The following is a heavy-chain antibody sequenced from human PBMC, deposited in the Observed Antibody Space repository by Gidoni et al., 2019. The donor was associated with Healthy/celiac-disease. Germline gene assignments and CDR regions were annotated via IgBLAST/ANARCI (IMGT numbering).Heavy chain of an antibody. V-gene: IGHV3-30*18. Sequence: GVVPPGRSVRLSWAASGGTCRGYGMHWVSQDPGKGLEWVAVISYDGRNKYYADSVKGRFTISRDTSKNTLYLQLNSLRAEDTAVYYCAKDLSRGYSYGRLDYWGHVTLVTVSS. CDR3: AKDLSRGYSYGRLDY. CDR2: ISYDGRNK. J-gene: IGHJ4*01. D-gene: IGHD5-18*01. CDR1: GGTCRGYG.